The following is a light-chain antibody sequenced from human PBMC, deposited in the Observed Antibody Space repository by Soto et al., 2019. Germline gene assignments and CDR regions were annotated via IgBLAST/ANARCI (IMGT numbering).Light chain of an antibody. CDR1: SNDIGRYKF. V-gene: IGLV2-14*01. CDR2: EVS. Sequence: QSVLTQPASVSGSPGQSITISFTGTSNDIGRYKFVSWYQQYPDKAPKLMIYEVSNRPPGVSDRFSGSKSGKTASLTISGLQAEDEADYYCSSYTSSTTWVFGGGTKVTVL. CDR3: SSYTSSTTWV. J-gene: IGLJ3*02.